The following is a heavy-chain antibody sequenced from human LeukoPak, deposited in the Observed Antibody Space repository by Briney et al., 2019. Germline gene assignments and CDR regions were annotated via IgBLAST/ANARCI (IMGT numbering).Heavy chain of an antibody. CDR3: ARAKMAGYYYYMDV. J-gene: IGHJ6*03. Sequence: PSETLSLTCTVSGVSISSYYWSWIRPRPGKGLEWVGYIYFSGSTNSNPSLKSLVTISVDTSKNQFSLKLSSVTAADTAVYYRARAKMAGYYYYMDVWGKGTTVTISS. D-gene: IGHD5-24*01. CDR1: GVSISSYY. V-gene: IGHV4-59*01. CDR2: IYFSGST.